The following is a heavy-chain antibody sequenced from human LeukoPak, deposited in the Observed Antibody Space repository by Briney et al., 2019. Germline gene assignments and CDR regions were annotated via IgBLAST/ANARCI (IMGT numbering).Heavy chain of an antibody. CDR3: AKGPSGWYGSPFDY. Sequence: PGGSLRLSCAASGFTVSSNYMNWVRQAPGKGLEWVSVIYSGGSTYYADSVKGRFTISRDNSKNTLYLQMNSLRAEDTAVYYCAKGPSGWYGSPFDYWGQGTLVTVSS. J-gene: IGHJ4*02. CDR2: IYSGGST. CDR1: GFTVSSNY. V-gene: IGHV3-66*01. D-gene: IGHD6-19*01.